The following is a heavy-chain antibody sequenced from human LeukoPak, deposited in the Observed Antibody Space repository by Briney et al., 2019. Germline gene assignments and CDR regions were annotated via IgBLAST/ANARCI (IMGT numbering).Heavy chain of an antibody. CDR1: TFSFSNYE. Sequence: GGSLRLSCAASTFSFSNYEMNWVRQAPGQGLEWVSYISPTGYTIYYADSVKGRFTISRDNSKNSLSLQVSSLRAEDTAVYYCAKTNGYYSDWGQGTLVTVSS. V-gene: IGHV3-48*03. D-gene: IGHD3-22*01. CDR3: AKTNGYYSD. J-gene: IGHJ4*02. CDR2: ISPTGYTI.